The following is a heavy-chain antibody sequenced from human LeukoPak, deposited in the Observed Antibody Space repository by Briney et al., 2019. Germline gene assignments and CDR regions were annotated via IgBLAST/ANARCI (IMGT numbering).Heavy chain of an antibody. J-gene: IGHJ4*02. CDR3: ARLASYGGNSIFDY. Sequence: PGRSLRLSCAASGFTFSKYGMHWVRQAPGKGLEWVAVIWYDGSNKYYADSVKGRFTISRDNSKNTLYLQMNSLRAEDTAVYYCARLASYGGNSIFDYWGQGTLVTVSS. V-gene: IGHV3-33*08. CDR1: GFTFSKYG. CDR2: IWYDGSNK. D-gene: IGHD4-23*01.